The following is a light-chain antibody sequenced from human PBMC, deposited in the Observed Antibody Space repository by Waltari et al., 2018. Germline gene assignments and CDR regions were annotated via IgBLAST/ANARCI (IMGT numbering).Light chain of an antibody. J-gene: IGLJ2*01. Sequence: HAVVTQEPSLTVSPGGTVPPTCDSSAGAVTGDHHPYWFQQKPGQAPRTLIYDTYNKHSGTPARFTGFLLGGKAALTLSGAQPDDEADYYCLLSYRDARVFGGGTKVTVL. CDR1: AGAVTGDHH. CDR2: DTY. V-gene: IGLV7-46*01. CDR3: LLSYRDARV.